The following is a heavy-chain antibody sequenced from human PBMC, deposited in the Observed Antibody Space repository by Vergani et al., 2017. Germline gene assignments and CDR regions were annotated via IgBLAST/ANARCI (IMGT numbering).Heavy chain of an antibody. Sequence: QMQLVQSGAEVKKTGSSVKVSCKASGYTFTYRYLHWVRQAPGQALEWMGWITPFNGNTNYAQKFQDRVTITRDRSMSTAYMGLSSLRSEDTAMYYCAWAERSTSCISSVRITPETGSWFDPWGQGSLVTVSS. J-gene: IGHJ5*02. D-gene: IGHD2-2*01. CDR1: GYTFTYRY. CDR2: ITPFNGNT. CDR3: AWAERSTSCISSVRITPETGSWFDP. V-gene: IGHV1-45*02.